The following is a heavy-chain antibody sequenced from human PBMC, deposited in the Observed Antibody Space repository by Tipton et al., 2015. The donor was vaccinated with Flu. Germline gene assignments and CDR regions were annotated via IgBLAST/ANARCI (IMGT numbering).Heavy chain of an antibody. J-gene: IGHJ4*02. Sequence: TLSLTCTVSGDSISSRYYWGWIRQPPGKGLEWIGSIYYTGNTFYNPSLRSRVTISLDTSKNQFSLRLISVTAADTAVYYCAKVSSWYFFFDSWGQGTQVTVSS. CDR1: GDSISSRYY. D-gene: IGHD6-13*01. CDR2: IYYTGNT. CDR3: AKVSSWYFFFDS. V-gene: IGHV4-38-2*02.